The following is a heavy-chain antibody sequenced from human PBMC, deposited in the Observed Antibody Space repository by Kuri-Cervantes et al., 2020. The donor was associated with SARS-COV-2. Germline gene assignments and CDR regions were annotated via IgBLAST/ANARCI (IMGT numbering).Heavy chain of an antibody. V-gene: IGHV4-59*01. Sequence: SETLSLTCTVSGGSISSYYWSWIRQPPGKGLEWIGYIYYSGSTNYNPSLKSRVTISVDTSKNQFSLKLSSVTAADTAVYYCACTSPPNYGMDVWGQGTTVTVSS. J-gene: IGHJ6*02. CDR2: IYYSGST. CDR3: ACTSPPNYGMDV. CDR1: GGSISSYY.